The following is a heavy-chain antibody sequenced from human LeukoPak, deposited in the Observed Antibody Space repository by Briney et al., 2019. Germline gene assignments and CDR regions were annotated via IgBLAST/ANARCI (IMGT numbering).Heavy chain of an antibody. CDR3: ATRGIKYQSGTPLGWAYYFDY. D-gene: IGHD1-26*01. J-gene: IGHJ4*02. CDR1: GYTFTSYG. Sequence: ASVKVSCKASGYTFTSYGINWVRQAPGQGLEWMGWISAYNGNTNYAQKLQGRVTMTTDTSTSTAYMELRSLRSDDTAVYYCATRGIKYQSGTPLGWAYYFDYWGQGTLVTVSS. CDR2: ISAYNGNT. V-gene: IGHV1-18*01.